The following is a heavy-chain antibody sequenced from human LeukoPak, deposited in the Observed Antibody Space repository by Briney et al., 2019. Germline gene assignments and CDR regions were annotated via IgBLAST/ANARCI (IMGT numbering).Heavy chain of an antibody. CDR1: GYTFTSYD. V-gene: IGHV1-8*01. J-gene: IGHJ6*03. CDR2: MNPNSGNT. D-gene: IGHD5-18*01. Sequence: ASVKVSCKASGYTFTSYDINWVRQATGQGLEWMGWMNPNSGNTGYAQKFQGRVTMTRNTSISTAYMELSSLRSEDTAVYYCARGLRGSRYSYGYYYYMDVWGKGTTVTVSS. CDR3: ARGLRGSRYSYGYYYYMDV.